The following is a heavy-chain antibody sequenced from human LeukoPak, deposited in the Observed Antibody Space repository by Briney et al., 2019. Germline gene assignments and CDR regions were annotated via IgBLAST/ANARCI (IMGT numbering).Heavy chain of an antibody. J-gene: IGHJ4*02. CDR1: GYTFTSYA. V-gene: IGHV1-18*01. Sequence: GASVKVSCKASGYTFTSYAITWVRQAPGQGLEWMGWISAYNGNTNYAQNLQGRVTMTTDTSTSTAYMEQRSLRSDDTAMYYCARMEMATAIFDYWGQGTLVTVSS. CDR2: ISAYNGNT. D-gene: IGHD5-24*01. CDR3: ARMEMATAIFDY.